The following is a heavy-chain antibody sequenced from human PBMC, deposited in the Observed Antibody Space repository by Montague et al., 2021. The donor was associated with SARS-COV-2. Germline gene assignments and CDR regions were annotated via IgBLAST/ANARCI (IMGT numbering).Heavy chain of an antibody. Sequence: SETLSLTCAVSGASTNSNSYYWGWIRQPPGKGLDWIGSFYYTGYTCYTPSLKSRVTISGDTSKNQPSLKLSSVTAADTAVYYCARHARGEGYTSWFDSWGQGTLVTVSS. CDR1: GASTNSNSYY. V-gene: IGHV4-39*01. CDR2: FYYTGYT. J-gene: IGHJ5*01. CDR3: ARHARGEGYTSWFDS. D-gene: IGHD5-24*01.